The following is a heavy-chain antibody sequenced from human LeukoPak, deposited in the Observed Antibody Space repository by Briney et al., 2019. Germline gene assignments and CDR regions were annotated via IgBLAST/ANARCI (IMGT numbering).Heavy chain of an antibody. J-gene: IGHJ4*02. CDR2: IYYSGST. D-gene: IGHD3-10*01. V-gene: IGHV4-39*01. CDR1: GGSISSYY. Sequence: SETLSLTCTVSGGSISSYYWSWIRQPPGKGLEWIGSIYYSGSTYYNPSLKSRVTISVDTSKNQFSLKLSSVTAADTAVYYCARHVGWFGESELLDWGQGTLVTVSS. CDR3: ARHVGWFGESELLD.